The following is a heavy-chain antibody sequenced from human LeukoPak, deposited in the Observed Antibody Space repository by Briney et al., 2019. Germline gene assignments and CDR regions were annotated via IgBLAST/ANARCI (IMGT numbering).Heavy chain of an antibody. CDR1: GFTFSSYG. CDR2: IRYDGSNK. D-gene: IGHD6-19*01. J-gene: IGHJ4*02. CDR3: AKDRYSSGWYGGPPVY. V-gene: IGHV3-30*02. Sequence: GGSLTLSCAASGFTFSSYGMHWVRQAPGKGLEWVAFIRYDGSNKYYADSVKGRFTISRDNSKNTLYLQMNSLRAEDTAVYYCAKDRYSSGWYGGPPVYWGQGTLVTVSS.